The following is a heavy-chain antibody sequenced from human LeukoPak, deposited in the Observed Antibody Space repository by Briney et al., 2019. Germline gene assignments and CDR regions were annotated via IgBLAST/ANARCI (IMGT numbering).Heavy chain of an antibody. CDR1: VYTFTCYY. J-gene: IGHJ3*02. CDR3: ARYFYDSSGSSSDAYDI. CDR2: INPNSGGT. V-gene: IGHV1-2*02. Sequence: ASVNVSCKTSVYTFTCYYMHWVRQAPGQGLEWMGWINPNSGGTNYPQRFQGRVTMTRDTPISTAYMELSRLRSDDSAVYYCARYFYDSSGSSSDAYDIWGQGTMVTVSS. D-gene: IGHD3-22*01.